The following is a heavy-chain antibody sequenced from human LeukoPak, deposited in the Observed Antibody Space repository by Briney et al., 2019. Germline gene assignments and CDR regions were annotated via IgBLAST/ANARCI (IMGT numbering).Heavy chain of an antibody. J-gene: IGHJ4*02. Sequence: GGSLRLSCAASGFTFSSYAMSWVRQAPGKGVEWVSGISGSGGRTYYADSAKGRFTISRVNSKNTLYMQMNSLRAEDTAVYYCAKVASIVVGPGACFDYWGQGTLVTVSS. CDR3: AKVASIVVGPGACFDY. V-gene: IGHV3-23*01. D-gene: IGHD2-2*01. CDR1: GFTFSSYA. CDR2: ISGSGGRT.